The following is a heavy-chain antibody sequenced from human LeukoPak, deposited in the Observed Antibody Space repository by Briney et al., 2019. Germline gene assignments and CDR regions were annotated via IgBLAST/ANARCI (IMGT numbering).Heavy chain of an antibody. V-gene: IGHV3-21*01. D-gene: IGHD5-18*01. CDR2: ISSSSSYI. CDR1: GFTFSSYA. CDR3: ATVSRGYSYGSPDEPSQGINWFDP. Sequence: GGSLRLSCAASGAASGFTFSSYAMNWVRQAPGKGLAWVSSISSSSSYIYYADSVKGRFTISRDNAKNSLYLQMNSLRAEDTAVYYCATVSRGYSYGSPDEPSQGINWFDPWGQGTLVTVSS. J-gene: IGHJ5*02.